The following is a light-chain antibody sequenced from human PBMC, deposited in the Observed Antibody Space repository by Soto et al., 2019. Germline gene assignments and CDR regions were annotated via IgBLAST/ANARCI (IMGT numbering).Light chain of an antibody. Sequence: QAVVTQPPSASGSPGQSVTISCTGTSSDVGGYNYVSWYQQHPGKAPKLMIYDVSKRPSGVPDRFSGSKSGNTASLTVSGLQAEDEADYYCTSFAGSNNLGVFGGGTKVTVL. CDR1: SSDVGGYNY. CDR3: TSFAGSNNLGV. V-gene: IGLV2-8*01. J-gene: IGLJ2*01. CDR2: DVS.